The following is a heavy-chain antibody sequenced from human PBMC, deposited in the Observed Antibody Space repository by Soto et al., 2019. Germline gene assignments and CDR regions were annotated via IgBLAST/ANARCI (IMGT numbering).Heavy chain of an antibody. CDR2: ISGSAGST. V-gene: IGHV3-23*01. CDR3: AKEVVITIAFDI. D-gene: IGHD3-22*01. J-gene: IGHJ3*02. CDR1: GFTFSSYA. Sequence: GGSLRLSCAASGFTFSSYAMNWVRQAPGKGLEWVSAISGSAGSTYHADSVKGRFTISRDNSKNTLYLQMNSLRAEDTAVYYCAKEVVITIAFDIWGQGTMVTVSS.